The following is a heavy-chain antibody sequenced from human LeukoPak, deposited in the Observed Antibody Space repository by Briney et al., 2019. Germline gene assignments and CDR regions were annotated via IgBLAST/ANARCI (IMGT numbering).Heavy chain of an antibody. V-gene: IGHV3-33*06. J-gene: IGHJ4*02. CDR3: AKVGTTGTTAYYFDY. D-gene: IGHD1-7*01. CDR1: GFTFSSYG. CDR2: IWYDGSNK. Sequence: PGGSLRLSCAASGFTFSSYGMHWVRQAPGKGLEWVAVIWYDGSNKYYADSVKGRFTISRDNSKDTLYLQMNSLRAEDTAVYYCAKVGTTGTTAYYFDYCGQGTLVTVSS.